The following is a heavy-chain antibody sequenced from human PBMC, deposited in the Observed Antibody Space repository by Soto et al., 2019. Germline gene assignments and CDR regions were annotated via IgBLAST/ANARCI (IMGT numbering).Heavy chain of an antibody. V-gene: IGHV3-15*01. J-gene: IGHJ1*01. Sequence: PGGSLRLSCTASGFSFTDAWMAWVRQAPGKGLEWIGRIKSRSHGGTADFPPSVKGRFSISRDDLKNTVYLQMTSLQTEDTAVYHCTTELGHMSLPIFTWWGQGTLVTVSS. CDR2: IKSRSHGGTA. CDR3: TTELGHMSLPIFTW. D-gene: IGHD3-16*01. CDR1: GFSFTDAW.